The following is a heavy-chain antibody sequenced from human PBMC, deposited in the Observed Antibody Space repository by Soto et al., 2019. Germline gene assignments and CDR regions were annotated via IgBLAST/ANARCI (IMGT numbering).Heavy chain of an antibody. Sequence: QVQLVQSGAEVKKPGASVKVSCKASGYIFSGSVMHWVRQAPGQSLEWMGWINAGNGNTKYSQKFQGRVTITRDTSDSTGYMELSSLRSEDTAVYYCVSEIDATTVTSLDHWGQGTLVTVSS. CDR2: INAGNGNT. V-gene: IGHV1-3*01. D-gene: IGHD4-17*01. CDR3: VSEIDATTVTSLDH. CDR1: GYIFSGSV. J-gene: IGHJ4*02.